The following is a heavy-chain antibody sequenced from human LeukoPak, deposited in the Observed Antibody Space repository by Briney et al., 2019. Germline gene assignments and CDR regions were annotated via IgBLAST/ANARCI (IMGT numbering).Heavy chain of an antibody. V-gene: IGHV3-23*01. D-gene: IGHD3-10*01. CDR2: ISGSGGST. CDR3: AKALSITMVRGPPDY. J-gene: IGHJ4*02. CDR1: GFRFSSYA. Sequence: GGSLRLSCAASGFRFSSYAMSWVRQAPGKGLEWVSAISGSGGSTYYADSVKGRFTISRDNSKNTLYLQMNSLRAEDTAVYYCAKALSITMVRGPPDYWGQGTLVTVSS.